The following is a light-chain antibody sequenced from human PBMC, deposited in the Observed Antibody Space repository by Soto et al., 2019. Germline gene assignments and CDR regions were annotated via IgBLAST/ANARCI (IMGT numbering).Light chain of an antibody. J-gene: IGKJ1*01. V-gene: IGKV1-5*01. CDR3: QQYHNYPWT. CDR1: QSINSW. CDR2: DAS. Sequence: DIQMTQPPSTLSASRGDRVTITCRASQSINSWLAWYQLKPGKAPKLLIDDASSLQSGVPSRFSGSESGTEFTLTISGLQPDDFATYYCQQYHNYPWTFGQGTKVEI.